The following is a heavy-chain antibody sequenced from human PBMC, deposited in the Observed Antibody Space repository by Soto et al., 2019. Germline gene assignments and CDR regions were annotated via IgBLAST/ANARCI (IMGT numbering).Heavy chain of an antibody. V-gene: IGHV1-18*01. CDR1: GDTFASFG. CDR2: ISAYNGNT. CDR3: ARDQESITDRILQY. J-gene: IGHJ4*02. Sequence: ASVKVSSKASGDTFASFGFSWVRQAPGQGLEWLGWISAYNGNTHYAQKVRDRVTLTTDTSTNTAYMELRSLTSDDTAVYYCARDQESITDRILQYWGQGTRVTVSS. D-gene: IGHD3-10*01.